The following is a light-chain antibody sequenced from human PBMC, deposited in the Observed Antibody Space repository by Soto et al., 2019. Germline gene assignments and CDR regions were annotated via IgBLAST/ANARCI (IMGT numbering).Light chain of an antibody. Sequence: DIQLTQSPSLLSASVGDRVTITCRASRDISSFLAWYQQKPGKAPNLLIFAASILQSGVPSRFSGSGYGTEFTLSISNTQPEDFVTYYCQQLNSFFRSFGGGTKVEIK. CDR2: AAS. CDR1: RDISSF. V-gene: IGKV1-9*01. J-gene: IGKJ4*01. CDR3: QQLNSFFRS.